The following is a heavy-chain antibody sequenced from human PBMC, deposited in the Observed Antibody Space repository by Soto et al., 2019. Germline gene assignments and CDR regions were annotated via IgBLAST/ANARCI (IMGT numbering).Heavy chain of an antibody. CDR2: IYYTGST. D-gene: IGHD2-21*02. J-gene: IGHJ3*02. CDR1: GGLISSTSYY. CDR3: ARPIYCGGDCSPPDAFDI. V-gene: IGHV4-39*01. Sequence: QLQLQESGPGLVKPSETLSLTCTVSGGLISSTSYYWGWIRQPPGKGLEWIASIYYTGSTYYNPSLKSRVTISVDTSKNQFSLKLRSVTAADTAVYYCARPIYCGGDCSPPDAFDIWGQGTMVTVSS.